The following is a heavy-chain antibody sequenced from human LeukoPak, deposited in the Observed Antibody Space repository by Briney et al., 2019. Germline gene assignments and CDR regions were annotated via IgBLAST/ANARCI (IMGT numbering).Heavy chain of an antibody. CDR2: FYASGSS. V-gene: IGHV4-61*02. D-gene: IGHD3-3*01. CDR1: GGSISSGSYY. J-gene: IGHJ2*01. Sequence: SETLTLSCTVSGGSISSGSYYWSWIRQPAGQGLEWIGRFYASGSSYSDPSLNRRVTISDDTSKNQFSLKLSPMTAADTAVYDCARDTEYDFWGGYFPAGWYFDLWGRGTLLTVSS. CDR3: ARDTEYDFWGGYFPAGWYFDL.